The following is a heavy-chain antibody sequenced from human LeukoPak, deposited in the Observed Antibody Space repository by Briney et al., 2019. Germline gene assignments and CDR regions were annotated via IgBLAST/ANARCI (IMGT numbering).Heavy chain of an antibody. CDR1: GFTFSSYA. J-gene: IGHJ6*03. V-gene: IGHV3-23*01. Sequence: GGSLRLSCAASGFTFSSYAMSWVRQAPGKGLEWVSAISGSGGSTYYADSVKGRFTISRDNSKNTLYLQMNSLRAEDTAVYYCATVRSNYYYYYMDVWGKGTTVTVSS. CDR3: ATVRSNYYYYYMDV. CDR2: ISGSGGST. D-gene: IGHD1-14*01.